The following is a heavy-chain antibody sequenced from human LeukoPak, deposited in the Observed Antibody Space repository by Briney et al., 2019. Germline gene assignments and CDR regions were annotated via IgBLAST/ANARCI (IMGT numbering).Heavy chain of an antibody. CDR3: ARGLRDYSSGLPDAFDI. Sequence: SETLSLTCTVSGGSISSGGYYWSWTRQHPGKGLEWIGYIYYSGSTYYNPSLMSRVTMSVDTSKNQFSLKLSSVTAADTAVYYCARGLRDYSSGLPDAFDIWGQGTMVTVSS. V-gene: IGHV4-31*03. J-gene: IGHJ3*02. D-gene: IGHD6-19*01. CDR1: GGSISSGGYY. CDR2: IYYSGST.